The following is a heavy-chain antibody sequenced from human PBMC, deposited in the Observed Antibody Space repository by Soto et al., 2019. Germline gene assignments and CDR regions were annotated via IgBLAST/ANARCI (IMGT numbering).Heavy chain of an antibody. CDR3: ARGGSYWARRHYFDS. CDR2: VTPRNGDT. Sequence: ASVKVSCKASGYTFTSYDIDWVRQAAGQGPEWMGSVTPRNGDTAFAQKYQGRVTVTSNTSMSTVYMELSNLRSDDTAVYYCARGGSYWARRHYFDSWGQGTLVTVSS. D-gene: IGHD2-8*02. V-gene: IGHV1-8*02. J-gene: IGHJ4*02. CDR1: GYTFTSYD.